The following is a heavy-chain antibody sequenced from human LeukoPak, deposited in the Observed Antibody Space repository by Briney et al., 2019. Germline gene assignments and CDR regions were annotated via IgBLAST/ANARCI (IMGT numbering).Heavy chain of an antibody. J-gene: IGHJ4*02. V-gene: IGHV3-23*01. CDR3: AKTGIAAAGTVY. D-gene: IGHD6-13*01. CDR2: VTRGGGST. CDR1: GFTFSTYA. Sequence: PGGSLRLSCAASGFTFSTYAMSWVRQAPGKGLEWVSTVTRGGGSTYYADSVKGRFTISRDNSKNTLYLQMNSLRAEDTAVYYCAKTGIAAAGTVYWGQGTLVTVSS.